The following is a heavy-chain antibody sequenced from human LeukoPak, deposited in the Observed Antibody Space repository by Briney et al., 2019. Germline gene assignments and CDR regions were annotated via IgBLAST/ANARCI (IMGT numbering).Heavy chain of an antibody. V-gene: IGHV4-4*07. CDR3: AAFIAVAGTVF. J-gene: IGHJ4*02. D-gene: IGHD6-19*01. Sequence: SETLSLTCTVSGGAISSYYWNWIRQPAGRGLEWIGRIGTSGSTNYNPSLKSRVTMSVDTSKNQFSLKLTSVTAADTAVYYCAAFIAVAGTVFWGQGTLVTVSS. CDR1: GGAISSYY. CDR2: IGTSGST.